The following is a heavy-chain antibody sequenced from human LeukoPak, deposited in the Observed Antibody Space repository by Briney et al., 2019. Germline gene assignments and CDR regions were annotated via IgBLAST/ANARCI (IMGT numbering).Heavy chain of an antibody. D-gene: IGHD3-22*01. CDR1: GYSFTSYW. CDR3: ARQLDYYDSSGYYDY. J-gene: IGHJ4*02. V-gene: IGHV5-51*01. CDR2: IYPGDSDT. Sequence: GESLKISCKGSGYSFTSYWIGWVRQMPGKGLEWMGIIYPGDSDTRYSPSFQGQVTISADKSISTAYLQWSSLKASDTATYYCARQLDYYDSSGYYDYWGQGTLVTVSS.